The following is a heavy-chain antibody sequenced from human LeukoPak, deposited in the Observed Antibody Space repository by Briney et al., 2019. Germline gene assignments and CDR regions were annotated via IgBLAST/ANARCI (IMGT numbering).Heavy chain of an antibody. CDR1: GYTFTGYY. V-gene: IGHV1-2*02. D-gene: IGHD4-17*01. Sequence: ASVKVSCKASGYTFTGYYMHWVRQAPGQGLEWMGWINPNSGGTNYAQKFQGRVTMTRDTSISAAYMELSRLRSDDTAVYYCARTYPPGNGDLYLDFDYWGQGTLVTVSS. J-gene: IGHJ4*02. CDR2: INPNSGGT. CDR3: ARTYPPGNGDLYLDFDY.